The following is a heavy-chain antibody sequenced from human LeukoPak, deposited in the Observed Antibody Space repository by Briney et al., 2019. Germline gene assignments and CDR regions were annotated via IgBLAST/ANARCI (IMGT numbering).Heavy chain of an antibody. V-gene: IGHV1-58*02. CDR1: GFTFTTSA. J-gene: IGHJ5*02. Sequence: TSVKVSXKASGFTFTTSAMQWVRQARGQRLEWIGWIVVGSGNTNYAQKFQERVTITRDMSTSTAYMDLSSLRSEDTAVYYCAAKNYYYDSSGYYHWGQGTLVTVSS. CDR2: IVVGSGNT. D-gene: IGHD3-22*01. CDR3: AAKNYYYDSSGYYH.